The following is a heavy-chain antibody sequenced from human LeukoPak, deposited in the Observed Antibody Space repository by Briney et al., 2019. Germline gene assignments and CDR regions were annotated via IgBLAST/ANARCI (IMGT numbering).Heavy chain of an antibody. CDR2: ISSSGNTI. Sequence: GSLRLSCAASGFIFSDYYMSWIRQAPGKGLEWVSYISSSGNTIYYADSVKGRFTISRDNAKNSLYLQMNSLRAEDTAVYYCARERGYTYGAAFDYWGQGTLVTVSS. D-gene: IGHD5-18*01. CDR1: GFIFSDYY. CDR3: ARERGYTYGAAFDY. J-gene: IGHJ4*02. V-gene: IGHV3-11*01.